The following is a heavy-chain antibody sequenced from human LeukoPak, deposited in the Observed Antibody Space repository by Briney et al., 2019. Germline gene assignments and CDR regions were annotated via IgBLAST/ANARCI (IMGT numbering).Heavy chain of an antibody. CDR2: IH. CDR3: ARPRLWEQRYDGFDI. V-gene: IGHV5-51*01. Sequence: GESLKISCKGSGYSFTNYWIAWVRQMPGKGLEWMGIIHSPSFQGQVTMSADKSISTAYLQWSSLKASDTAMYYCARPRLWEQRYDGFDIWGQGTMVTVSS. D-gene: IGHD1-26*01. J-gene: IGHJ3*02. CDR1: GYSFTNYW.